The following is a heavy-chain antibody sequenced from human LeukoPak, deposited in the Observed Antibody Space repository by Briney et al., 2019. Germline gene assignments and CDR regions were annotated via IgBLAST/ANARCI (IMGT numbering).Heavy chain of an antibody. CDR2: IKQDGSEK. CDR3: ARVRSSSNWYYYFDY. J-gene: IGHJ4*02. D-gene: IGHD6-13*01. V-gene: IGHV3-7*05. CDR1: GFTFSGYW. Sequence: GGSLRLSCATSGFTFSGYWMTWVRQAPGKGLEWVAKIKQDGSEKYYVDSVKGRFTISRDNAENSLYLQMNSLRAEDTAVYYCARVRSSSNWYYYFDYWGQGTLVTVSS.